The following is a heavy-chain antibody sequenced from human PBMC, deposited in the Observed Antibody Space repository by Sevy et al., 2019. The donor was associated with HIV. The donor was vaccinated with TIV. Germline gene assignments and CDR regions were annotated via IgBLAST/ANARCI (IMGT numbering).Heavy chain of an antibody. J-gene: IGHJ3*02. CDR2: IRPDRNT. Sequence: GGSLRLSCAASGFIFSSYEMNWVRQAPGKGLEWISYIRPDRNTAYLDSVRGRFTVSRDNAALYLQMNSLRAEDTGVYYCAREMPSTGGDALDMWGQGTMVTVSS. CDR3: AREMPSTGGDALDM. V-gene: IGHV3-48*03. CDR1: GFIFSSYE. D-gene: IGHD2-2*01.